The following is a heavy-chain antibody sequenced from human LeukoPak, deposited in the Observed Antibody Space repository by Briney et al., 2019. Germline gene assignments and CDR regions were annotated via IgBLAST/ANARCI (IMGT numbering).Heavy chain of an antibody. V-gene: IGHV4-59*01. J-gene: IGHJ4*02. CDR2: IYNSGST. D-gene: IGHD1-26*01. CDR1: GGSISIYY. Sequence: PSETLSLTCTVSGGSISIYYWGWLRQPPGKGLEWIGYIYNSGSTIYNPSLRSRVTISVDTSKNQFSLKLNSVTAADTAVYYCVRDRELTYWSQGTLVTVSS. CDR3: VRDRELTY.